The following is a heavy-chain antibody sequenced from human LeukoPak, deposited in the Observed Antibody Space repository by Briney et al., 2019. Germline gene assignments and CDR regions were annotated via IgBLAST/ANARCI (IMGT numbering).Heavy chain of an antibody. D-gene: IGHD3-10*01. CDR2: IYTSGST. CDR1: GGSISSYY. CDR3: AVQIPYYYGSGGAFDY. J-gene: IGHJ4*02. Sequence: ETLSLTCTVSGGSISSYYWSWIRQPAGKGPEWIGRIYTSGSTNYNPSLKSRVTMSVDTSKNQFSLKLSSVTAADTAVYYCAVQIPYYYGSGGAFDYWGQGTLVTVSS. V-gene: IGHV4-4*07.